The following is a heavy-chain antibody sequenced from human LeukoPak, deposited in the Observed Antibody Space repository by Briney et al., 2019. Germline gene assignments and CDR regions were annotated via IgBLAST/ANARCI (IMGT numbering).Heavy chain of an antibody. D-gene: IGHD6-25*01. CDR2: ISYDGSNK. J-gene: IGHJ6*02. CDR3: ARDCGAANYYDGMDV. CDR1: GFTFSSYA. Sequence: GGSLRLSCAASGFTFSSYAMHWVRQAPGKGLEWVAVISYDGSNKYYADSVKGRFTISRDNSKNTLYLQMNSLRAEDTAVYYCARDCGAANYYDGMDVWGQGTTVTVSS. V-gene: IGHV3-30*04.